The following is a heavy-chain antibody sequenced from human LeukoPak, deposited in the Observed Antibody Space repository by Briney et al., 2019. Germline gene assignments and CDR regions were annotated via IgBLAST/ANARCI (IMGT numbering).Heavy chain of an antibody. V-gene: IGHV3-30*18. D-gene: IGHD6-25*01. CDR3: SKGAAVLTSGIAASSHEY. CDR2: ISYSGVVK. Sequence: GTSLRLSCTASGYTFSDYSMHWVRQAPGKGLEWLSVISYSGVVKFYADSVKGRFIISRDNSKNTVYLQMDNLADEDTAVYYCSKGAAVLTSGIAASSHEYWGQGTLVIVSS. CDR1: GYTFSDYS. J-gene: IGHJ4*02.